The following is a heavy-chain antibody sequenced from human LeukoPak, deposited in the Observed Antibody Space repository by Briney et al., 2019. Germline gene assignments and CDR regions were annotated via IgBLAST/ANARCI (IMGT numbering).Heavy chain of an antibody. D-gene: IGHD6-6*01. Sequence: LGGSLRLSCAASGFTFSSYSMNWVRQAPGKGLEWVSSISSSSSYIYYADSVKGRFTISRDNAKNSLYLQMNSLRAEDTAVYYCARGRLKNFDYWGQGTLVTVSS. V-gene: IGHV3-21*01. J-gene: IGHJ4*02. CDR1: GFTFSSYS. CDR3: ARGRLKNFDY. CDR2: ISSSSSYI.